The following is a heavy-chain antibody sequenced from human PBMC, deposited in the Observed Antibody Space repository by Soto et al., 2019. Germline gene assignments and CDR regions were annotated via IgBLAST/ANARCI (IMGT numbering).Heavy chain of an antibody. Sequence: SSTXSLTCTFSVFSVNTGNYYLTWLRQPPGNVFEWIGSIYFSGSTNYNASLRSRVTMSFDTSKNQFYLTLNSVTAAETEVYLCERWRKEESAYWYLDIWGRGTMVTVS. V-gene: IGHV4-61*01. CDR3: ERWRKEESAYWYLDI. D-gene: IGHD2-21*01. CDR2: IYFSGST. J-gene: IGHJ2*01. CDR1: VFSVNTGNYY.